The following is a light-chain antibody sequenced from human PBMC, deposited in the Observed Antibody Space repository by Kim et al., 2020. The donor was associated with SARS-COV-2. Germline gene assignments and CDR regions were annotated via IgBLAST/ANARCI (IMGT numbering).Light chain of an antibody. V-gene: IGLV3-19*01. Sequence: SVALGQTVRITCQGDSLRSYYASWYQQKPGQAPVLVIYGKNNRPSGIPDRFSGSSSGNTDSLTITGAQAEDEADYYCNSRDSSAVVFGGGTKLTVL. J-gene: IGLJ2*01. CDR1: SLRSYY. CDR2: GKN. CDR3: NSRDSSAVV.